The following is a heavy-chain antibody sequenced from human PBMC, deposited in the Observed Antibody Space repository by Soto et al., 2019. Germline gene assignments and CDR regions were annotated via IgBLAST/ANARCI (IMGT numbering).Heavy chain of an antibody. V-gene: IGHV3-49*03. CDR1: GFIFGDYG. Sequence: PGGSLRLSCIGSGFIFGDYGKSWFRQAPGKGLEWVGFIRSKAYGETTEYAASVEGRFSISRDDSKRIVYLQMDSLKTEDTAVYYCTIIGRPSNFDWLFFDYWGLGS. CDR3: TIIGRPSNFDWLFFDY. J-gene: IGHJ4*02. CDR2: IRSKAYGETT. D-gene: IGHD3-9*01.